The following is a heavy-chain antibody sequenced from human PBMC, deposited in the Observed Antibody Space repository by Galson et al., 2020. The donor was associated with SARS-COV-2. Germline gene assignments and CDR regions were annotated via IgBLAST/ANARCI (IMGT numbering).Heavy chain of an antibody. CDR3: APGTSFFDS. D-gene: IGHD1-1*01. V-gene: IGHV3-23*01. CDR2: ITNSRRHAT. CDR1: GSTFSNYA. J-gene: IGHJ2*01. Sequence: GGSLRLSCTDSGSTFSNYAMSWVRQAPGKGLEWVSSITNSRRHATFYADSVKGRFTISRDDSKNTLYLQMNSLGADDTAVYYCAPGTSFFDSWGRGTLVSVSS.